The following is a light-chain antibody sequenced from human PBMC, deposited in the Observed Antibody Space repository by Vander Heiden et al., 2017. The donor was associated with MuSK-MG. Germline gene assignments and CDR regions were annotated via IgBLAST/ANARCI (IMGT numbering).Light chain of an antibody. Sequence: VTITCRASQSISSYLNWYQQKPGKAPKLLIYAASSLQSGVPSRFSGSGSGTDFTLTISSLQPEDFATYYCQQSYSTPPYTFGQGTKLEIK. CDR2: AAS. V-gene: IGKV1-39*01. J-gene: IGKJ2*01. CDR3: QQSYSTPPYT. CDR1: QSISSY.